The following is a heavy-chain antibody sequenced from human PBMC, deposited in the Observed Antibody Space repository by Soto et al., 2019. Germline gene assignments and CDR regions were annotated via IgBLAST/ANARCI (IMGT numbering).Heavy chain of an antibody. D-gene: IGHD2-15*01. CDR2: IKQDGSEK. CDR1: GFTFSSYW. CDR3: ARRTTGYFSGGRCYSEDYYYYMDV. J-gene: IGHJ6*03. Sequence: GGSLRLSCAASGFTFSSYWMSWVRQAPGKGLEWVANIKQDGSEKYYVDSVKGRFTISRDNAKNSLYLQMNSLRAEDTAVYYCARRTTGYFSGGRCYSEDYYYYMDVWGKGTTVTVSS. V-gene: IGHV3-7*01.